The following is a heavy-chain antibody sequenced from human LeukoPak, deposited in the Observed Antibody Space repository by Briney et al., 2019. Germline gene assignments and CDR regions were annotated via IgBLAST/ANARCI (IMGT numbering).Heavy chain of an antibody. V-gene: IGHV3-11*04. CDR3: ARDGSSSWYMDYHYMDV. CDR1: GFTFSDYY. J-gene: IGHJ6*03. CDR2: ISSSGSTI. Sequence: GGSLRLSCAASGFTFSDYYMSWIRQAPGKVLEWVSYISSSGSTIYYADSVKGRSTISRDNAKNSLYLQMNSLRAEDTAVYYCARDGSSSWYMDYHYMDVWGKGTTVTVSS. D-gene: IGHD6-13*01.